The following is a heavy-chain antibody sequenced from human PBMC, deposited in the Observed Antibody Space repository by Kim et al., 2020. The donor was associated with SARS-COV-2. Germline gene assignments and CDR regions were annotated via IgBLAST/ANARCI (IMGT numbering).Heavy chain of an antibody. CDR1: GFTFSSYG. J-gene: IGHJ5*02. D-gene: IGHD2-2*01. CDR3: AKGRGPYAVIPHDT. Sequence: GGSLRLSCAASGFTFSSYGMSWVRQAPGKGLDWVSAMTINGDTYYPDSVKGRFTISRDNSKNTLYLHMNSLRVDDTAVYYCAKGRGPYAVIPHDTWGQGTLVIVSS. CDR2: MTINGDT. V-gene: IGHV3-23*01.